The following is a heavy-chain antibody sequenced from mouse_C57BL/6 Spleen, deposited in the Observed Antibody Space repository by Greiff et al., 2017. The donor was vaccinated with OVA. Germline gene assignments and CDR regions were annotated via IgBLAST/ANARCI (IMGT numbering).Heavy chain of an antibody. CDR3: ARSLDWVDFEV. CDR2: LPPNCGST. J-gene: IGHJ1*03. V-gene: IGHV1-64*01. CDR1: GYPFTRYC. Sequence: QVQLKQPGAELVQPGASVKLSCKASGYPFTRYCMHWVTPRPGHGLEWIGMLPPNCGSTNYHEKFKSKATLTVDKSSSTAYMQLISLTSEDSAVYYSARSLDWVDFEVWGTGTTVTVSS. D-gene: IGHD4-1*01.